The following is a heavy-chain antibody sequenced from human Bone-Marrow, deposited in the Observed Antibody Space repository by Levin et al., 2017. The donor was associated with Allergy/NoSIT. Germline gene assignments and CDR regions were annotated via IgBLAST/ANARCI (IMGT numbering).Heavy chain of an antibody. J-gene: IGHJ6*02. V-gene: IGHV4-59*01. D-gene: IGHD3-3*01. CDR1: GGSISSYY. CDR2: ISSGTT. CDR3: ARDGVYYGFWSGYAPSGFMDV. Sequence: PGGSLRLSCTVSGGSISSYYWSWIRQPPGKGLEWVGYISSGTTSYNPSLKSRVSISVDTSKKQFYLKMNSVTTVDTAVYYCARDGVYYGFWSGYAPSGFMDVWGQGTTVIVSS.